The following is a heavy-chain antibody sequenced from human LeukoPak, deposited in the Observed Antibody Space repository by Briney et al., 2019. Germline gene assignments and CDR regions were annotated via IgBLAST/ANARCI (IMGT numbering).Heavy chain of an antibody. Sequence: SETLSLTCTVSGGSISSYYWSWIRQPPGKGLEWIGYIYYSGSTNYNPSLKSRVTISVDTSKNQFSLKLSSVTAADTAVYYCARDGYYGSGSYYRLDYWGQGTLVTVSS. V-gene: IGHV4-59*12. J-gene: IGHJ4*02. CDR3: ARDGYYGSGSYYRLDY. D-gene: IGHD3-10*01. CDR1: GGSISSYY. CDR2: IYYSGST.